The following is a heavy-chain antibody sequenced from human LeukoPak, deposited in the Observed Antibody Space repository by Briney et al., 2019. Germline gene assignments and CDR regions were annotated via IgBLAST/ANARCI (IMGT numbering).Heavy chain of an antibody. J-gene: IGHJ5*02. CDR3: ARGSGKYNWFDP. CDR2: IIPIFGTA. V-gene: IGHV1-69*01. CDR1: VGTLTSYA. Sequence: SLKVSCKASVGTLTSYAISWVRQAPGQGLEWMGGIIPIFGTANYAQKLQGRVTITADESTSTAYMELRRLRSEDTAVYYCARGSGKYNWFDPWGQGTLVTVSS.